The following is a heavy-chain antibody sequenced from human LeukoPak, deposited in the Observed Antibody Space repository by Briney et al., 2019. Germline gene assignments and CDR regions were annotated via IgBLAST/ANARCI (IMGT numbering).Heavy chain of an antibody. D-gene: IGHD2-21*02. CDR2: ISSSGSYI. V-gene: IGHV3-21*01. Sequence: SGGSLRLSCAASGFTFSSYSMNWVRQAPGKGLEWVSSISSSGSYIYYADSVKDRFTISRDNAKNSLYLQMNSLRAEDTAVYYCASRNQYCGGDCFWAFDIWGQGTMVTVSS. J-gene: IGHJ3*02. CDR1: GFTFSSYS. CDR3: ASRNQYCGGDCFWAFDI.